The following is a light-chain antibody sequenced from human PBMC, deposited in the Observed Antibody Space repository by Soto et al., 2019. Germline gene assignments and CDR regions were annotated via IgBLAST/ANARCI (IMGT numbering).Light chain of an antibody. CDR2: DAS. CDR1: QSVSRY. J-gene: IGKJ1*01. CDR3: HHGSHLPT. Sequence: THSQGTLSLSPGPRHTLSFRASQSVSRYLAWYQQKPGQAPRLLIYDASNRAAGIPTRFSGSGSGTDFTLTIFSLDHEVVAVYYAHHGSHLPTFGQGS. V-gene: IGKV3-11*01.